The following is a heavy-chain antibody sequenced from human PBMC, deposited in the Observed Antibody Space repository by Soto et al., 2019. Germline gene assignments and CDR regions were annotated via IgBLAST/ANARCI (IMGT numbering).Heavy chain of an antibody. CDR1: GFTFSSYG. CDR2: ISYDGSNK. V-gene: IGHV3-30*18. Sequence: GGSLRLSCAASGFTFSSYGMHWVRQAPGKGLEWVAVISYDGSNKYYADSVKGRFTVSRDNSKNTLYLQTNSLRAEDTAVYYCAKTLSITIFGVVITPFDYWGQGTLVTVSS. J-gene: IGHJ4*02. CDR3: AKTLSITIFGVVITPFDY. D-gene: IGHD3-3*01.